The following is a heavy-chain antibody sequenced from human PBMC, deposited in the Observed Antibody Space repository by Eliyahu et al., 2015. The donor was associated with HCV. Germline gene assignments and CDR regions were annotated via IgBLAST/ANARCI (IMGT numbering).Heavy chain of an antibody. CDR2: ISYDGSNK. J-gene: IGHJ6*02. CDR1: GFTFSSYA. D-gene: IGHD3-3*01. Sequence: QVQLVESGGGVVQPGRSLRLSCAASGFTFSSYAMXWVRQAPGXGLEWVAVISYDGSNKYYADSVKGRFTISRDNSKNTLYLQMNSLRAEDTAVYYCARDVKEKYYDFWSGYYSWGHYYYYGMDVWGQGTTVTVSS. V-gene: IGHV3-30-3*01. CDR3: ARDVKEKYYDFWSGYYSWGHYYYYGMDV.